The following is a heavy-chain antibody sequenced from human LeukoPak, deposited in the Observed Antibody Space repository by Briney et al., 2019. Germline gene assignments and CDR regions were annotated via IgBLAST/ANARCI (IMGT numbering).Heavy chain of an antibody. D-gene: IGHD2-2*01. V-gene: IGHV3-7*01. CDR2: IKQDESEK. J-gene: IGHJ4*02. CDR1: GFTVSSHY. CDR3: ARVLDSSSSRYQSLKY. Sequence: GGSLRLSCAASGFTVSSHYMSWVRQAPGKGLEWVANIKQDESEKYYVDSVKGRFTISRDNAKNSLYLQMDSLRAEDTAVYYCARVLDSSSSRYQSLKYWGQGTLVTVSS.